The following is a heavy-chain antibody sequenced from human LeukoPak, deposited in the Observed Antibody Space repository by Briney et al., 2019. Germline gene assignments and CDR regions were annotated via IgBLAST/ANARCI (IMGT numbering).Heavy chain of an antibody. V-gene: IGHV5-51*01. CDR3: ARRGCNGGSCYAY. J-gene: IGHJ4*02. CDR1: GYIFTNYW. Sequence: GESLKISCRVSGYIFTNYWIGWVRQMPGKGLEWMGIIYPGDSGTRYSPSFQGQVTISADKSISTAYLQWSSLGASDTAMYYCARRGCNGGSCYAYWGQGTLVTVSS. CDR2: IYPGDSGT. D-gene: IGHD2-15*01.